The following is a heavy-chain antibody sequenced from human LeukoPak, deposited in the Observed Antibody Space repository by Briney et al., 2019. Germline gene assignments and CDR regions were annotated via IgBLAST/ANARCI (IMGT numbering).Heavy chain of an antibody. CDR3: ARSTSSGEQYFQH. CDR1: GGTFSSYA. CDR2: IIPIFGTA. V-gene: IGHV1-69*01. D-gene: IGHD3-10*01. Sequence: SVKVSCKASGGTFSSYAISWVRQAPGQGLEWMGGIIPIFGTANYAQKFQGRVTITADESTSTAYMELSSLRSEDTAVYYCARSTSSGEQYFQHWGQGTLVTVSS. J-gene: IGHJ1*01.